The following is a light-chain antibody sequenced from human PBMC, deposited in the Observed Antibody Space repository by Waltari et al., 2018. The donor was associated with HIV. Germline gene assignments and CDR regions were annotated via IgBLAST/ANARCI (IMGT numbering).Light chain of an antibody. Sequence: DIQLTQSPPFLSASVGASVTFTCRASQGSLTYLAWYQQQPGKAPKVLIYDASSLQSGVPSRFIGSGAWTEFTLTISSLQPEDFATYYCHQLNSNPRTFGQGTKVEI. CDR3: HQLNSNPRT. CDR2: DAS. CDR1: QGSLTY. V-gene: IGKV1-9*01. J-gene: IGKJ1*01.